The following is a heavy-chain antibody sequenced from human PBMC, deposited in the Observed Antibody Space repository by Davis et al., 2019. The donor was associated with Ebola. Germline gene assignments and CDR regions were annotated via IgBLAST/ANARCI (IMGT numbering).Heavy chain of an antibody. CDR3: ARDAFYPLTPVASIGFSVD. Sequence: ASVKVSCKASGYTFINYGISWVRQAPGQGLEWMGWVSPYNGKTNYAQKFQDRVTMTTDTSTSTAYMELTSLTSEDTAVYYCARDAFYPLTPVASIGFSVDWGQGTQVIVSS. D-gene: IGHD4-23*01. CDR2: VSPYNGKT. CDR1: GYTFINYG. V-gene: IGHV1-18*01. J-gene: IGHJ4*02.